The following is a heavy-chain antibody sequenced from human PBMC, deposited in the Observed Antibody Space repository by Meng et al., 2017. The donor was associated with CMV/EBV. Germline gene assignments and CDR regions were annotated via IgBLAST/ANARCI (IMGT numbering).Heavy chain of an antibody. D-gene: IGHD3-3*01. V-gene: IGHV1-69*10. J-gene: IGHJ6*02. Sequence: SVKVSCKASGGTFSSYAISWVRQAPGQGLEWMGGIIPILGIANYAQKFQGRVTITADKSTSTAYMELSSLGSEDTAVYYCASRGITIFGVKTYYYYGMDVWGQGTTVTVSS. CDR3: ASRGITIFGVKTYYYYGMDV. CDR2: IIPILGIA. CDR1: GGTFSSYA.